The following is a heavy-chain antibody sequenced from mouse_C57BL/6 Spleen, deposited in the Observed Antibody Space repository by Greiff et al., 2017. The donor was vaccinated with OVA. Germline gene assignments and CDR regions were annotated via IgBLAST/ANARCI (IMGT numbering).Heavy chain of an antibody. V-gene: IGHV1-20*01. Sequence: EVKLQQSGPELVKPGDSVKISCKASGYSFTGYFMNWVMQSHGKSLEWIGRINPYNGDTFYNQKFKGKATLTVDKSSSTAHMELRSLTSEDSAVYYCARGDYDVFAYWGQGTLVTVSA. D-gene: IGHD2-4*01. CDR2: INPYNGDT. J-gene: IGHJ3*01. CDR1: GYSFTGYF. CDR3: ARGDYDVFAY.